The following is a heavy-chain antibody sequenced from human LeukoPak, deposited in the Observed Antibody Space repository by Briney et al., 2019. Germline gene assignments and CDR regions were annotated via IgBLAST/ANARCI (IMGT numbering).Heavy chain of an antibody. V-gene: IGHV1-69*13. J-gene: IGHJ4*02. CDR1: GGTFSSYA. CDR2: IIPIFGTA. CDR3: ARDRGSLMVRGVIEYYFDY. D-gene: IGHD3-10*01. Sequence: ASVKVSCKASGGTFSSYAISWVRQVPGQGLEWMGGIIPIFGTANYAQKFQGRVTITADESTSTAYMELSRLRSEDTAVYYCARDRGSLMVRGVIEYYFDYWGQGTLVTVSS.